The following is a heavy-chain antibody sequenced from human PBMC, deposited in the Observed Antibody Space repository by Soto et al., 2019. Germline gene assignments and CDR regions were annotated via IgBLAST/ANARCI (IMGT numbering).Heavy chain of an antibody. Sequence: QVQLLESGGGVAQPGRSLRLSCTVSGFTFSGHAMHWVRQAPGKGLEWVTQIWYDGSNKYYAESVKGRFTISRDNSKNTLYLQMNSLRVEDTAVYYCARDGQGLAPYALDVWGQGTSVTVSS. CDR1: GFTFSGHA. J-gene: IGHJ6*02. D-gene: IGHD6-19*01. CDR2: IWYDGSNK. CDR3: ARDGQGLAPYALDV. V-gene: IGHV3-33*01.